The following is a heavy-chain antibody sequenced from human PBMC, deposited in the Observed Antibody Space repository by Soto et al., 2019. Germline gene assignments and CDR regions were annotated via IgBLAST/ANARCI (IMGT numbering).Heavy chain of an antibody. D-gene: IGHD2-2*01. CDR3: AKARGSSTPAPGSY. CDR2: ISGSGGST. J-gene: IGHJ4*02. CDR1: GFTFSSYV. Sequence: PGGSLRLSCAASGFTFSSYVISWVHQAQGKGLEWVSAISGSGGSTYYADSVKGRFTISRDNSKNTLYLQMNSLRAEDTAVYYCAKARGSSTPAPGSYWGQGTLVAVSS. V-gene: IGHV3-23*01.